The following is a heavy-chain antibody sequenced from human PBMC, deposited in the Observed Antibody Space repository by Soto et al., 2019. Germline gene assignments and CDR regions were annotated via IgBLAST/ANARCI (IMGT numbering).Heavy chain of an antibody. J-gene: IGHJ5*02. Sequence: QVQLVESGGGVVQPGRSLRLSCAASGFTFSSYGMHWVRQAPGKGLEWVAVISYDGSNKYYADSVKGRFTISRDNSKNTLYPQMQRLRAGDTGGYSFSKGATPRYNWNDGRIDPWGQGTLVTVSS. CDR2: ISYDGSNK. CDR1: GFTFSSYG. D-gene: IGHD1-20*01. V-gene: IGHV3-30*18. CDR3: SKGATPRYNWNDGRIDP.